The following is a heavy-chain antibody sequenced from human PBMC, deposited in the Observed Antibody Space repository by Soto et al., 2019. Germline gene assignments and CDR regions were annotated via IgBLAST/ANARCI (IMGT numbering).Heavy chain of an antibody. V-gene: IGHV3-21*01. J-gene: IGHJ4*02. CDR2: ISSSSCYI. CDR1: GFTFSSYS. Sequence: EVQLVESGGGLVKPGGSLRLSCAASGFTFSSYSMNWVRQAPGKGLEWVSSISSSSCYIYYADSVKGRFTISRDNAKNSLYLQMNSRRAEDTAVYYCARDHPHAQMATIWRGFFDYWGQGTLVTVSS. CDR3: ARDHPHAQMATIWRGFFDY. D-gene: IGHD5-12*01.